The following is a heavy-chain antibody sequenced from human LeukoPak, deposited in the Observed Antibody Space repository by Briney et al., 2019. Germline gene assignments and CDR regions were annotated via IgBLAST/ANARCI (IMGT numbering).Heavy chain of an antibody. D-gene: IGHD2-8*02. J-gene: IGHJ4*02. Sequence: GGSLRLSCAASGFTFSSYGMSWVRQAPGKGLEWVSSIFPSGGEIHYADSVRGRFTISRDNSKSTPSLQINSLRAEDTAIYYCATYRQVLLPFESWGQGTLVTVSS. CDR2: IFPSGGEI. CDR3: ATYRQVLLPFES. V-gene: IGHV3-23*01. CDR1: GFTFSSYG.